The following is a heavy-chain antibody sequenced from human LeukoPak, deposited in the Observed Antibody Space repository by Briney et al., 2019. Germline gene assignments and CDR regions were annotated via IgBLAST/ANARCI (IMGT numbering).Heavy chain of an antibody. CDR2: VTGSGGST. D-gene: IGHD2-2*01. CDR3: ARDKPNFVVPAAHYYYYGMDV. V-gene: IGHV3-23*01. J-gene: IGHJ6*02. CDR1: GFTFSSYG. Sequence: GGSLRLSCAASGFTFSSYGMSWVRQAPGKGLEWVSVVTGSGGSTYYADSVKGRFTISRDNSKNTLYLQMNSLRAEDTAVYYCARDKPNFVVPAAHYYYYGMDVWGQGTTVTVSS.